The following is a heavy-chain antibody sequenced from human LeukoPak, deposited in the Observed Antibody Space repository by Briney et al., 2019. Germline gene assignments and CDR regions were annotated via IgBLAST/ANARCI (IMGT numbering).Heavy chain of an antibody. CDR3: ARDEAIVVVIPFYI. Sequence: PGGSLRLSCAASRFTFSSYSMNWVRQAPGKGLEWVSSISSSSYIYYADSVKGRFTISRNNAKNSLYLQMNRLRAEDTAVYYCARDEAIVVVIPFYICGQGTMVTVSS. V-gene: IGHV3-21*01. D-gene: IGHD3-22*01. CDR2: ISSSSYI. CDR1: RFTFSSYS. J-gene: IGHJ3*02.